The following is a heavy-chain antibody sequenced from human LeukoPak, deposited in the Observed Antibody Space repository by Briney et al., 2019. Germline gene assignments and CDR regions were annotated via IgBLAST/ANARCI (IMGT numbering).Heavy chain of an antibody. CDR1: GFTFSTYW. Sequence: GGSLRLSCAASGFTFSTYWMTWVRQPPGKGLEWVANIKHDGSEQYYVASVKGRFTISRDNSKNSLYLQMNSLRTEDTALYYCAKGHIVGAITEFDYWGQGTLVTVSS. D-gene: IGHD1-26*01. CDR3: AKGHIVGAITEFDY. V-gene: IGHV3-7*05. CDR2: IKHDGSEQ. J-gene: IGHJ4*02.